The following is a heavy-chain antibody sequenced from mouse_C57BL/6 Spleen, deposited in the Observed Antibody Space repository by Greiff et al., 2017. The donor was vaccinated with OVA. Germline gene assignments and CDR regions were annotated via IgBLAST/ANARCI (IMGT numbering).Heavy chain of an antibody. CDR3: AKGGGNYEDYAMDY. CDR2: IWSGGST. CDR1: GFSLTSYG. D-gene: IGHD2-1*01. Sequence: VQLQESGPGLVQPSQSLSITCTVSGFSLTSYGVHWVRQPPGKGLEWLGVIWSGGSTDYNAAFISRLSISKDNSKSQVFFKMNSLQADDTAIYYCAKGGGNYEDYAMDYWGQGTSVTVSS. V-gene: IGHV2-4*01. J-gene: IGHJ4*01.